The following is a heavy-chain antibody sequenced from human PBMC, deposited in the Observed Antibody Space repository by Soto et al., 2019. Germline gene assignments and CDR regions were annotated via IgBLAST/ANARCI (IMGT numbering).Heavy chain of an antibody. V-gene: IGHV1-69*06. CDR1: GGTFSSYA. J-gene: IGHJ6*02. D-gene: IGHD4-17*01. Sequence: QVQLVQSGAEVKKPGSSVKVSCKASGGTFSSYAFSWVRQAPGQGLEWMGGIIPIYGTATYARKFQGRVTITADKSTNTAYVDLSSLRSEDTAVYYCASATVVSPVPYGMDVWGQGTTVTVSS. CDR3: ASATVVSPVPYGMDV. CDR2: IIPIYGTA.